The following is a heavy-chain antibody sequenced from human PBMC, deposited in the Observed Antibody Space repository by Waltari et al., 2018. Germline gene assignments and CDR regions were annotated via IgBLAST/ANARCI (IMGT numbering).Heavy chain of an antibody. D-gene: IGHD4-17*01. CDR1: GGTFSSYA. CDR2: IIPIFGTA. J-gene: IGHJ4*02. V-gene: IGHV1-69*05. Sequence: QVQLVQSGAEVKKPGSSVKVSCKASGGTFSSYAIRWVRQAQGQGLEWMGEIIPIFGTANYAQKFQGRVTITTDESTSTAYMELSSLRSEDTAVYYCATTKGYDYGDYSFDYWGQGTLVTVSS. CDR3: ATTKGYDYGDYSFDY.